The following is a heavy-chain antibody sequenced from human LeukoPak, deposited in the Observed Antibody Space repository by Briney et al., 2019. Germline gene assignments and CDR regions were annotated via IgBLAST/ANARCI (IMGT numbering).Heavy chain of an antibody. J-gene: IGHJ4*02. CDR3: ARASNGDYYLGY. CDR1: GGSISSGGYY. V-gene: IGHV4-31*03. Sequence: SETLSLTCTVSGGSISSGGYYWSWIRQHPGKGLEWIGYIYYSGSTYYNPSLKSRVTISVDTSKNQFSLKLSSVTAADTAVYYCARASNGDYYLGYWGQGTLVTVSS. D-gene: IGHD4-17*01. CDR2: IYYSGST.